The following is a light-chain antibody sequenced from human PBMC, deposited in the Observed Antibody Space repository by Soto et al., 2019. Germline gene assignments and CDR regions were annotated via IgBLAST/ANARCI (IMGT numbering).Light chain of an antibody. CDR3: HQRYNWPRVT. Sequence: IVLTQSPATLSLSPGERVTLSCRASQSVSNSLAWYQQKPGQPPRLLIYDVSNRATGIPARFSGSGSGTDFTLTITSLEPEDFAVYFCHQRYNWPRVTFGQGTRLEI. J-gene: IGKJ5*01. CDR2: DVS. V-gene: IGKV3-11*01. CDR1: QSVSNS.